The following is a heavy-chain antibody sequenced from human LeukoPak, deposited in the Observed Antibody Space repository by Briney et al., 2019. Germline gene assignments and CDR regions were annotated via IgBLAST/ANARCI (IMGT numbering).Heavy chain of an antibody. V-gene: IGHV4-38-2*01. D-gene: IGHD5-18*01. CDR2: IYHSGST. CDR1: GYSISSGYF. CDR3: ARSSYSYGYDFDY. J-gene: IGHJ4*02. Sequence: PSETLSLTCAVSGYSISSGYFWGWIRQPPGKGLEWIGSIYHSGSTYYNPSLKSRVTISGDTSKNQFSLRLSSVTAADTAVYYCARSSYSYGYDFDYWGQGTLVTVSS.